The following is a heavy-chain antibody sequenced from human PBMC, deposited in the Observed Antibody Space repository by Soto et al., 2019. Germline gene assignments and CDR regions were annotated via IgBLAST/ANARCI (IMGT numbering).Heavy chain of an antibody. V-gene: IGHV4-31*03. CDR1: GGSISSGGYY. J-gene: IGHJ4*02. CDR2: IYYSGST. Sequence: SETLSLTCTVSGGSISSGGYYWSWIRQHPGKGLEWIGYIYYSGSTYYNPSLKSRVTISVDTSKNQFSLKLSSVTAADTAVYYCARTQTPGPFDYWGQGTLVTVSS. CDR3: ARTQTPGPFDY.